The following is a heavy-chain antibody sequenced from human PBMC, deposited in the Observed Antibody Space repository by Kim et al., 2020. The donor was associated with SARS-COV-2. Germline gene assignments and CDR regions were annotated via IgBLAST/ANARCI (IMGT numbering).Heavy chain of an antibody. V-gene: IGHV4-38-2*02. CDR3: ARPFYYGSGIPTDAFDI. D-gene: IGHD3-10*01. CDR2: IYHSGST. J-gene: IGHJ3*02. CDR1: GYSISSGYY. Sequence: SETLSLTCTVSGYSISSGYYWGWIRQPPGKGLEWIGSIYHSGSTYYNPSLKSRVTISIDTSKNQFSLKLSSVTAADTAVYYCARPFYYGSGIPTDAFDIWGQGTMVTVSS.